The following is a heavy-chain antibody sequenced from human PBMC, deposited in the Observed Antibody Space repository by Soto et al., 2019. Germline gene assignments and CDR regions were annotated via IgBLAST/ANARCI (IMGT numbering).Heavy chain of an antibody. CDR3: ARSTS. CDR2: INQDGGNR. V-gene: IGHV3-7*01. Sequence: GGSLRLSCAASGFPFSADWMSWVRQAPGKGLEWVANINQDGGNRYYVDYVRGRFTISRDNAKNSLYLQMNSLRAEDTAVYYCARSTSWGPGTLVTVSS. CDR1: GFPFSADW. J-gene: IGHJ5*01.